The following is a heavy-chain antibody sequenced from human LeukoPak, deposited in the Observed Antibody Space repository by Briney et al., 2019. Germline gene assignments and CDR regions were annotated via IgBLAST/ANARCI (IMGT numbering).Heavy chain of an antibody. Sequence: PGGSLRLSCAASGFTFSNYWMHWVRRAPGKGLLWVARLKTDGRTTHYAENVEGRFTISRDNARNTLYLQMSSLRAEDTAVYYCVRHFHFEDGRLCRHFDYWGQGTLVIVSS. J-gene: IGHJ4*02. CDR3: VRHFHFEDGRLCRHFDY. CDR1: GFTFSNYW. D-gene: IGHD2/OR15-2a*01. CDR2: LKTDGRTT. V-gene: IGHV3-74*01.